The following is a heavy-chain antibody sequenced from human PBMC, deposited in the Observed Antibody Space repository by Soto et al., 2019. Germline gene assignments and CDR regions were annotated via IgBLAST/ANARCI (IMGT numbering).Heavy chain of an antibody. CDR2: IYYSGST. CDR3: ARVEGYCSGGSCLFDY. CDR1: GGSISSGGYY. Sequence: QVQLQESGPGLVKPSQTLSLTCTVSGGSISSGGYYWRWIRQHPGKGLEWIGYIYYSGSTYYNPSLKSRVTRSVDTSKNQFSLKLSSVTAADTAVYYCARVEGYCSGGSCLFDYWGQGTLVTVSS. D-gene: IGHD2-15*01. V-gene: IGHV4-31*03. J-gene: IGHJ4*02.